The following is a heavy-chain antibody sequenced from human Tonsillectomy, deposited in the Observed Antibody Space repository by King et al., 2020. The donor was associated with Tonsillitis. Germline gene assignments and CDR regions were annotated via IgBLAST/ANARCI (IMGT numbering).Heavy chain of an antibody. V-gene: IGHV3-43*02. CDR1: GFTLDDYA. CDR2: INGVGGST. D-gene: IGHD4-23*01. CDR3: AKAPGRWLHDGFDI. J-gene: IGHJ3*02. Sequence: QLVQSGGGVVQPGGSLRLSCAASGFTLDDYAMHWVRQVPGKGLQGVSLINGVGGSTYYAASVKGRLTISRDNSKNSLYLQMNSLRTEDTALYYCAKAPGRWLHDGFDIWGQGTMVTISS.